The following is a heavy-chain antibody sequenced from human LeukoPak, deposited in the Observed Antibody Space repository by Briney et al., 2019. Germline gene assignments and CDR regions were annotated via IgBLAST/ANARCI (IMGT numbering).Heavy chain of an antibody. Sequence: KASETLSLTCTVSGGSISSYYWSWIRQPPGKGLEWIAYIDYRGSTTYNPSLRSRITISVDTSRNQFSLKLTSVTAADTAVYYCARSRSGYSYEHGAFEIWGQGTMVTVSS. J-gene: IGHJ3*02. CDR2: IDYRGST. CDR1: GGSISSYY. D-gene: IGHD5-18*01. CDR3: ARSRSGYSYEHGAFEI. V-gene: IGHV4-59*01.